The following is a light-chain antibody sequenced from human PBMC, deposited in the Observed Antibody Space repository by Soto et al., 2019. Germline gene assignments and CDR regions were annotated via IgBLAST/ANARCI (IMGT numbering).Light chain of an antibody. CDR3: GTWDESLGAGV. CDR2: DDS. Sequence: QSVLTQPASLSAPPGEKLTISCSGRGSNIGRNYVSWYRQFPGTAPQLLIYDDSKRHSGVPDRLSGSRYGTSASLAIAGLQPGDEAVYYCGTWDESLGAGVFGGGTKLTVL. CDR1: GSNIGRNY. J-gene: IGLJ2*01. V-gene: IGLV1-51*01.